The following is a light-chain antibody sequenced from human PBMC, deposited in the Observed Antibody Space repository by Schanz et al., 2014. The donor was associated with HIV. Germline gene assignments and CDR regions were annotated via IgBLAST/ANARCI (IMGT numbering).Light chain of an antibody. CDR2: GAS. V-gene: IGKV3-20*01. J-gene: IGKJ3*01. CDR1: HSVSSNF. CDR3: QHYGSS. Sequence: DIVLTQSPDTLSVPPGERATLSCRASHSVSSNFFAWYQQKPGQAPRLLIFGASNRAADIPDRFSGGESGTDFTLTISRVEPEDFAVYYCQHYGSSFGPGTKVDIK.